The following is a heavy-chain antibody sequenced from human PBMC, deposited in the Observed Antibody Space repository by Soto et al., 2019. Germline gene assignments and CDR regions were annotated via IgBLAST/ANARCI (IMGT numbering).Heavy chain of an antibody. CDR1: GFTFSSYW. CDR3: ARDRGGGFDN. CDR2: IKHDGSEK. Sequence: VPLVESGGGLVQPGGSLRLSCAASGFTFSSYWVTWVRQAPGKGLEWVANIKHDGSEKYYVDSVKGRFTISRDNAKNSLYLQMNSLRAEDTAVYYCARDRGGGFDNWGQGTLVTVSS. V-gene: IGHV3-7*04. D-gene: IGHD3-10*01. J-gene: IGHJ4*02.